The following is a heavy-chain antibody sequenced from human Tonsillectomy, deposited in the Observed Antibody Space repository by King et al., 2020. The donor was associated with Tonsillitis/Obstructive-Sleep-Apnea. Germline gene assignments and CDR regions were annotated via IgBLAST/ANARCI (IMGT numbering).Heavy chain of an antibody. V-gene: IGHV3-30*01. CDR2: ISYDGSNK. CDR1: GFTFSSYA. Sequence: VQLVESGGGVVQPGRSLRLSCAASGFTFSSYAMHWVRQAPGKGLEWVAVISYDGSNKYYADSVKGRFTISRDNSKNTLYLQMNSLRAEDTAVYYCARDSDFWSGYCDYWGQGTLVTVSS. CDR3: ARDSDFWSGYCDY. D-gene: IGHD3-3*01. J-gene: IGHJ4*02.